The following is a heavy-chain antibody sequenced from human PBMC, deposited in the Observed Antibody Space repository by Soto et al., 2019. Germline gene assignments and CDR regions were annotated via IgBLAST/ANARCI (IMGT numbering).Heavy chain of an antibody. CDR2: INYSGST. V-gene: IGHV4-31*03. J-gene: IGHJ4*02. Sequence: QVQLQESGPGLVKPSQTLSLTCTVSGGSISSGGYYWSWIRQHPGKGLEWIAYINYSGSTYYNPSVKSRVTVSADTFKIQLSLKLSSVTAADTAVYYSARVGRWLTLGGVLDYWGQGTLVTVSS. CDR3: ARVGRWLTLGGVLDY. D-gene: IGHD3-16*01. CDR1: GGSISSGGYY.